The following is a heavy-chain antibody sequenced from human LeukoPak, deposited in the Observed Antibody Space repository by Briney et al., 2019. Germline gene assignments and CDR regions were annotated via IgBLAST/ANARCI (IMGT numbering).Heavy chain of an antibody. CDR3: TTDLEGYSGYKNAFDI. V-gene: IGHV3-15*01. D-gene: IGHD5-12*01. Sequence: GGSLRLSCAASGFTFNNYAMTWVRQAPGKGLEWVGRIKSKTDGGTTDYAAPVKGRFTISRDDSKNTLYLQMNSLKTEDTAVYYCTTDLEGYSGYKNAFDIWGQGTMVTVSS. CDR1: GFTFNNYA. CDR2: IKSKTDGGTT. J-gene: IGHJ3*02.